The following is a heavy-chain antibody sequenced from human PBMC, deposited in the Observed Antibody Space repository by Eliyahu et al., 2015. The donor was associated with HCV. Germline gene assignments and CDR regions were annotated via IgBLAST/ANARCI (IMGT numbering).Heavy chain of an antibody. D-gene: IGHD3-22*01. Sequence: QVHFQESGPRLVKPSETLSLSCTVSGDSSSSYHWSWIRQPAGKGLEWIGRIYTSGTTNYNPSLKSRVTMSVDTSNKQFSLKLNSVTAADTAVYYCARGPGNYFDGSGSFSFDYWGQGALVTVSS. CDR1: GDSSSSYH. J-gene: IGHJ4*02. CDR3: ARGPGNYFDGSGSFSFDY. CDR2: IYTSGTT. V-gene: IGHV4-4*07.